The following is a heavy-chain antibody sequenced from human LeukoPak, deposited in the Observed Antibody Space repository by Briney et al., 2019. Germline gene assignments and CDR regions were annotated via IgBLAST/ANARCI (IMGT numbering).Heavy chain of an antibody. CDR1: GFTFSSVA. V-gene: IGHV3-23*01. CDR3: AKDPIVFNSGDYYLGAFNI. CDR2: ISGSGGKT. J-gene: IGHJ3*02. Sequence: GGSLRLSCAASGFTFSSVALNWVRQAPGKGPEWVSAISGSGGKTWYADSVKGRFTISRDDSKNTLYLQMNSLRAEDTAVYYCAKDPIVFNSGDYYLGAFNIWGQGTMVTVSS. D-gene: IGHD2-21*02.